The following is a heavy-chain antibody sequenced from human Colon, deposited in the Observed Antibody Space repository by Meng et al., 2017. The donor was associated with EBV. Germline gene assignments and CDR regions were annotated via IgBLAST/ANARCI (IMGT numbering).Heavy chain of an antibody. J-gene: IGHJ4*02. Sequence: HLHLQESGPGLVKPSGTLSLTCTISGGPITSTSSSWGWVRQPPGKGLEWIGSIYYRGSTNYNPSLKSRISMSVDMSKNQFSLKVNSVTAADTAIYYCVISSHNWGQGTLVTVSS. CDR3: VISSHN. CDR2: IYYRGST. D-gene: IGHD3-3*02. V-gene: IGHV4-39*07. CDR1: GGPITSTSSS.